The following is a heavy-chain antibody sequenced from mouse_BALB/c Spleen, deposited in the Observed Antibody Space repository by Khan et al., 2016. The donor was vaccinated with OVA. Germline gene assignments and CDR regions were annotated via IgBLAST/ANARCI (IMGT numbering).Heavy chain of an antibody. V-gene: IGHV5-17*02. Sequence: EVMLVESGGGLVQPGGSRKLSCAASGFTFSSYGMHWVRQAPEKGLEWVAYISGDSSTIYYTDTVTGRFTISRANPKNTLSLQMTSLMSEDTAMYYCATAYYYGYYFDYWGPGTTLTVSS. J-gene: IGHJ2*01. CDR1: GFTFSSYG. D-gene: IGHD1-1*01. CDR2: ISGDSSTI. CDR3: ATAYYYGYYFDY.